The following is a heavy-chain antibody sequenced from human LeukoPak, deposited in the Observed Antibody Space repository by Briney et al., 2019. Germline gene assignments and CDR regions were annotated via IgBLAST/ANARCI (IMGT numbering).Heavy chain of an antibody. CDR2: IYYTGST. Sequence: SETLSLTCAVSGASISGSGYYLGWIRQPPGKGLEWIGNIYYTGSTYYNASLQSRVTISIDMSKNQFSLRLNSVTAADTAMYYCVKSGGYGLIDYWGQGTLVTVSS. D-gene: IGHD1-26*01. CDR1: GASISGSGYY. CDR3: VKSGGYGLIDY. J-gene: IGHJ4*02. V-gene: IGHV4-39*01.